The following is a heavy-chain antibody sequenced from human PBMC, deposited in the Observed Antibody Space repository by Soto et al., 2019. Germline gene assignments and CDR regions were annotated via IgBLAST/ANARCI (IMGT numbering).Heavy chain of an antibody. Sequence: SVKVSCKASGGTFSSYAISWVRQAPGQGLEWMGGIIPIFGTANYAQKFQGRVTITADESTSTAYMELSSLRSEDTAVYYCARAREGWFGELPTRYYYHYCMDFWGQGTMVTVSS. V-gene: IGHV1-69*13. D-gene: IGHD3-10*01. CDR1: GGTFSSYA. CDR2: IIPIFGTA. J-gene: IGHJ6*02. CDR3: ARAREGWFGELPTRYYYHYCMDF.